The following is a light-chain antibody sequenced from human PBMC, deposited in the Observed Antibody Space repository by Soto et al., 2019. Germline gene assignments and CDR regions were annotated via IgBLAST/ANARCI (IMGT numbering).Light chain of an antibody. CDR1: QSVSSN. J-gene: IGKJ1*01. CDR3: QQDNNWPPWT. Sequence: EIVMTQSPATLSVSPGERATLSCRASQSVSSNLAWYQQKPGQAPRLLIYGASTRATGIPARFSGSGSGKEFTLTISSLQSEDFAVYYCQQDNNWPPWTFDQGTKVEIK. V-gene: IGKV3-15*01. CDR2: GAS.